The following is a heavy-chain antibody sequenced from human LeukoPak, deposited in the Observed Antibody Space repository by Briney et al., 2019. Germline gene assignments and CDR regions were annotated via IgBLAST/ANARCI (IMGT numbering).Heavy chain of an antibody. V-gene: IGHV4-39*07. D-gene: IGHD7-27*01. CDR2: VYYTGTT. CDR1: GGSISSRNYY. Sequence: PSETLSLTCTVSGGSISSRNYYWGWIRQPPGKGLEWIVGVYYTGTTYSNPSLKSLVTISVDTSKNQFSLKLSSVTAADTAVYYCARVTGKYQTDYYMDVWGKGTTVTVSS. CDR3: ARVTGKYQTDYYMDV. J-gene: IGHJ6*03.